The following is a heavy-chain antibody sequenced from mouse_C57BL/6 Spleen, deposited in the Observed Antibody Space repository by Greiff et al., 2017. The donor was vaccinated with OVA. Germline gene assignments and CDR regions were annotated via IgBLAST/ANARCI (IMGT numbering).Heavy chain of an antibody. CDR1: GYTFTSYW. CDR3: ARSGYSNYSYYYAMDY. Sequence: QVQLQQSGTELVKPGASVKLSCKASGYTFTSYWMHWVKQRPGQGLEWIGNINPSNGGTNYNEKFKSKATLTVDKSSSTAYMQLSSLTSEDSAVYYCARSGYSNYSYYYAMDYWGQGTSVTVSS. V-gene: IGHV1-53*01. D-gene: IGHD2-5*01. J-gene: IGHJ4*01. CDR2: INPSNGGT.